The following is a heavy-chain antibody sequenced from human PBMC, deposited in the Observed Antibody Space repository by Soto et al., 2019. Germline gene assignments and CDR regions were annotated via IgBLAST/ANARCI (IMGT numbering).Heavy chain of an antibody. D-gene: IGHD2-21*01. CDR3: ARRDCGGDTCYSIAFYYMDV. CDR1: GFSVSNNY. J-gene: IGHJ6*03. V-gene: IGHV3-66*01. CDR2: TYTGGSS. Sequence: EVQLVESGGGLVQPGGSLRLSCAASGFSVSNNYMTWVRQAPGKGLEWVSLTYTGGSSFYADSVKGRFTVSRDNSRNTLYLQMNSLRVEDTAVYYCARRDCGGDTCYSIAFYYMDVWGKGATVTVSS.